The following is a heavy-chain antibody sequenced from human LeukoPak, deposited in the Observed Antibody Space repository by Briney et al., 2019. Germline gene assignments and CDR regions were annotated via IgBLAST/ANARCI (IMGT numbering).Heavy chain of an antibody. CDR3: TRDQMNY. CDR1: EFTVSRNY. J-gene: IGHJ4*02. Sequence: GGSLRLSCTASEFTVSRNYMLWVRQAPGKGLEWVSLIFSNGDTHYADSVKGRFTISRDTSKNTVSLQMNSLRVEDTAMYYCTRDQMNYWGQGTVVTVSS. CDR2: IFSNGDT. V-gene: IGHV3-53*01. D-gene: IGHD5-24*01.